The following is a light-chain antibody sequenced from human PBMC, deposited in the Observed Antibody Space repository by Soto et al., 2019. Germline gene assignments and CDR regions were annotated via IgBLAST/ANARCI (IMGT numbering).Light chain of an antibody. CDR1: SSDVGGYNY. CDR3: SSYTSSSTWX. J-gene: IGLJ3*02. CDR2: EVS. Sequence: QSALTQPASVSGSPGQSITISCTGTSSDVGGYNYVSWYQQHPGKAPKLMIYEVSNRPSGVSNRFSGSKSGNTASLTISGLQAEDEADYYCSSYTSSSTWXFGGGTKLTVL. V-gene: IGLV2-14*01.